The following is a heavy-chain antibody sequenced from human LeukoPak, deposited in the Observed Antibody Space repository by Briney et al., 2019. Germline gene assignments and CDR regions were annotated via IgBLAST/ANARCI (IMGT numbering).Heavy chain of an antibody. D-gene: IGHD6-13*01. CDR1: GGSISSYY. J-gene: IGHJ6*02. CDR2: IYYSGST. V-gene: IGHV4-59*12. Sequence: SETLSLTCIVSGGSISSYYWSWIRQPPGKGLEWIGYIYYSGSTNYNPSLQSRVTISIDKSKNQFSLNLNSVTAADTAVYYCAGGYSSSWSYYYYGLDVWGQGTTVTVSS. CDR3: AGGYSSSWSYYYYGLDV.